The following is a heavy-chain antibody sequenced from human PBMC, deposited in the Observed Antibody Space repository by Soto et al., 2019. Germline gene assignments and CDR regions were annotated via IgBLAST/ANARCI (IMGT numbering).Heavy chain of an antibody. Sequence: QVPLVQSGAEVKKPGSSVKVSCTASGGSLSNFGISWVRQAPGQGLEWMGAIIPVFGTPNYAQKFQDRVTINADEPTTIVYMEVRSLTSEDTAVYYCARGDATKIVVTTYYAMDVWGQGTTVTVSS. D-gene: IGHD3-22*01. CDR2: IIPVFGTP. CDR1: GGSLSNFG. V-gene: IGHV1-69*12. J-gene: IGHJ6*02. CDR3: ARGDATKIVVTTYYAMDV.